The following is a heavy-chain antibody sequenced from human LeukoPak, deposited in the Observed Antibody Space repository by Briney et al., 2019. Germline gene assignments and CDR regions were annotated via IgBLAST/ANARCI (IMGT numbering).Heavy chain of an antibody. D-gene: IGHD3-10*01. V-gene: IGHV3-21*01. J-gene: IGHJ4*02. CDR2: ISSSSSYI. CDR3: AAGGGFGELLGGDY. Sequence: GSLRLSCAASGFTFSSYSMNWVRQAPGKGLEWVSSISSSSSYIYYADSVKGRFTISRDNAKNSLYLQRNSRRAEDVAVYYCAAGGGFGELLGGDYWGQGTLVTVSS. CDR1: GFTFSSYS.